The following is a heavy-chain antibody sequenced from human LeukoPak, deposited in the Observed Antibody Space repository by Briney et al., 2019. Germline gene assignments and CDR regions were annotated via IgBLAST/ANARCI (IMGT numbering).Heavy chain of an antibody. CDR3: ARAYYDFWSGYSAGSEYFQH. V-gene: IGHV1-18*01. Sequence: ASVKVSCKASGYTFTSHGISWVRQAPGQGLEWMGWNSAYNGNTNYAQKLQGRVTMTTDTSTSTAYMELRSLRSDDTAVYYCARAYYDFWSGYSAGSEYFQHWGQGTLVTVSS. CDR1: GYTFTSHG. CDR2: NSAYNGNT. J-gene: IGHJ1*01. D-gene: IGHD3-3*01.